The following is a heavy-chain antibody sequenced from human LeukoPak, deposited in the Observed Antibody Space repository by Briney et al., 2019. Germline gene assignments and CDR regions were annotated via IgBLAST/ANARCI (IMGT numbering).Heavy chain of an antibody. CDR3: AREGSGGSRDV. Sequence: GGSLRLSCAPSGLTFCDLGSGMPWVRQAPGKGLEWLAFIRSSGGPQYYVDSVKGRFTISRDNSRKIVFLQMNSLRREDTAVYYCAREGSGGSRDVWGKGTTVIVSS. D-gene: IGHD2-15*01. J-gene: IGHJ6*04. CDR2: IRSSGGPQ. CDR1: GLTFCDLGSG. V-gene: IGHV3-30*02.